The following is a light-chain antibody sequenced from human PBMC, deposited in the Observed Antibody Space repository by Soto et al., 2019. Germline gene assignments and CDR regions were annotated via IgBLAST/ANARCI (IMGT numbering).Light chain of an antibody. V-gene: IGLV4-69*01. CDR1: SGHSNYA. CDR3: QTWGSGIVV. CDR2: LNSDGSH. J-gene: IGLJ2*01. Sequence: QPVLTQSPSASASLGASVKLTCTLSSGHSNYAIAWHQQQSEKGPRYLMKLNSDGSHSKGDGIPDRFSGSSSGAERYLTISSLQSEDEDEYYCQTWGSGIVVFGGGTKLTVL.